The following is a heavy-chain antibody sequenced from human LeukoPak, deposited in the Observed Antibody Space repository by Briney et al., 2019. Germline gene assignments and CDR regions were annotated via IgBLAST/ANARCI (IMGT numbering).Heavy chain of an antibody. V-gene: IGHV4-61*02. CDR2: IYPSG. CDR3: ARGTGTTNFDY. CDR1: GGSVSSGSYY. D-gene: IGHD1-1*01. Sequence: SQTLSLTCTVSGGSVSSGSYYWIWIRQPDGKGLEWIGRIYPSGSTIYPSGTTHYNPSLKSRVTISVDTSKNQFSLKVDSVTAADAAVYFCARGTGTTNFDYWGQGTLLTVSS. J-gene: IGHJ4*02.